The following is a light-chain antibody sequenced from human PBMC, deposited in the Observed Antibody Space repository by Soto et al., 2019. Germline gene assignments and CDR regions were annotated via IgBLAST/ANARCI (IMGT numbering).Light chain of an antibody. Sequence: QPVLTQPPSVSGAPGQRVTLSCTGNSSNLGAGYDVHWYQQLPGAAPKLVIFGNRNRPSGVPERFSGSKSGTSASLAITGLQAEDEANYYCQAYDYSLTASVFGGGTKLTVL. CDR1: SSNLGAGYD. CDR2: GNR. V-gene: IGLV1-40*01. J-gene: IGLJ3*02. CDR3: QAYDYSLTASV.